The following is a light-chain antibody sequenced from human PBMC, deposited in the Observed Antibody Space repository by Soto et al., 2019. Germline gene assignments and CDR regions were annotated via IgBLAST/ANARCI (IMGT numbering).Light chain of an antibody. CDR3: SSYTSSSTV. CDR1: SSDVGGYNY. V-gene: IGLV2-14*01. CDR2: DVS. Sequence: QSALTQPASVSGSPAQSITTACTGTSSDVGGYNYVSWYQQHPGKAPKLMIYDVSNRPSGVSNRFSGSKSGNTASLTISGLQAEDEADYYCSSYTSSSTVFGGGTKVTVL. J-gene: IGLJ2*01.